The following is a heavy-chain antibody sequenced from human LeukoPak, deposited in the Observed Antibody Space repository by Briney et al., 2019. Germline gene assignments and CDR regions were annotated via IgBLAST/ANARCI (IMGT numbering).Heavy chain of an antibody. CDR3: AKRSGNAYGPFDL. D-gene: IGHD1-1*01. Sequence: GGSLTLSCAASEFTFSSYAMGWVRQAPGTGLEWVSAITADAGTTYYADSVKGRFTISRDNSKNSLYLQMSSLRAEDAAVYFCAKRSGNAYGPFDLWGQGTLVTVSS. CDR1: EFTFSSYA. CDR2: ITADAGTT. J-gene: IGHJ4*02. V-gene: IGHV3-23*01.